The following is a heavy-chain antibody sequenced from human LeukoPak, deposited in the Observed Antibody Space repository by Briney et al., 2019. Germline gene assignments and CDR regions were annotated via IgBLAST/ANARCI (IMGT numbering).Heavy chain of an antibody. CDR3: ARELVGATRGFDY. CDR1: GFTVSSNY. D-gene: IGHD1-26*01. V-gene: IGHV3-66*01. CDR2: IYSGGSR. J-gene: IGHJ4*02. Sequence: PGGSLRLSCAAPGFTVSSNYMSWVRQAPGKGLEWVSVIYSGGSRYYADSVKGRFTISRDNSKNTLYLQMNSLRAEDTAVYYCARELVGATRGFDYWGQGTLVTVSS.